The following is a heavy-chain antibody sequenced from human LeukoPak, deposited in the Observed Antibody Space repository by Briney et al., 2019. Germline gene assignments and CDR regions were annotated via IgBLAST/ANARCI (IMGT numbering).Heavy chain of an antibody. D-gene: IGHD3-10*01. V-gene: IGHV4-39*01. J-gene: IGHJ4*02. CDR2: IYYSGST. Sequence: PSETLSLTCTVSGGSISSSSYYWGWIRQPPGKGLEWIGSIYYSGSTYYNPSLKSRVTIPVDTSKNQFSLKLSSVTAADTAVYYCARLFASVSPIWFGELAYYFDYWGQGTLVTVSS. CDR3: ARLFASVSPIWFGELAYYFDY. CDR1: GGSISSSSYY.